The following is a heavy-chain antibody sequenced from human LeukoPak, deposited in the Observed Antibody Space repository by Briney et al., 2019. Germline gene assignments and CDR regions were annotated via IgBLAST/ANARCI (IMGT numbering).Heavy chain of an antibody. CDR2: INPTGGST. CDR1: GYTFTSNY. Sequence: ASVKVSCKASGYTFTSNYMHWVRQAPGQGLEWMGIINPTGGSTSYAQKFQGRVTMTRDTSTSTAYMELRSLRSDDTAVYYCARNYYDSSGYYPWGQGTLVTVAS. V-gene: IGHV1-46*01. D-gene: IGHD3-22*01. J-gene: IGHJ4*02. CDR3: ARNYYDSSGYYP.